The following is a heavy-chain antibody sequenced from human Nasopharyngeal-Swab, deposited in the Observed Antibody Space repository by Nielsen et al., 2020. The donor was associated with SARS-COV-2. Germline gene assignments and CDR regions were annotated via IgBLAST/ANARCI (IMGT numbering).Heavy chain of an antibody. CDR2: IWYDGSNK. V-gene: IGHV3-33*01. Sequence: GGSLRLSCAASGFTFSSYGMHWVRQAPGKGLEWVAVIWYDGSNKYYADSVKGRFTISRDNSKNTLYLQMNSLRAEDTAVYYCARAAYSGGYYGAFDIWGQGTMVTVSS. D-gene: IGHD1-26*01. CDR1: GFTFSSYG. J-gene: IGHJ3*02. CDR3: ARAAYSGGYYGAFDI.